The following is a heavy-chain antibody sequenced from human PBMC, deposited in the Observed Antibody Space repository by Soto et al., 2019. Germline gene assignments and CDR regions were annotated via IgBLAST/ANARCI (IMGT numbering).Heavy chain of an antibody. CDR1: GYTFTGYY. CDR3: AALHIVVVVAATDAFDI. CDR2: INPSGGST. D-gene: IGHD2-15*01. V-gene: IGHV1-46*03. Sequence: QVQLVQSGAEVKKPGASVKVSCKASGYTFTGYYMHWVRQAPGQGLEWMGIINPSGGSTSYAQKFQGRVAMTRDPSTSTVYMELSSLRSEDTAVYYCAALHIVVVVAATDAFDIWGQGTMVTVSS. J-gene: IGHJ3*02.